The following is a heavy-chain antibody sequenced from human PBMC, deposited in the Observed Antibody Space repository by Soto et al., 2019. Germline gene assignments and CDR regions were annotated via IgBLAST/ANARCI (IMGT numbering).Heavy chain of an antibody. J-gene: IGHJ4*02. CDR3: AREWAQSAGTFAY. V-gene: IGHV1-8*01. CDR1: GYTFTSYD. Sequence: QVQLVQSGAEVKKPGASVKVSCKASGYTFTSYDINWVRQATGQGLEWTGWMNPNSVNTGYAQKFQGRVPMTRNTSISTGYMELISLRSEDTAVYYCAREWAQSAGTFAYWGEGTLVTVSS. D-gene: IGHD6-13*01. CDR2: MNPNSVNT.